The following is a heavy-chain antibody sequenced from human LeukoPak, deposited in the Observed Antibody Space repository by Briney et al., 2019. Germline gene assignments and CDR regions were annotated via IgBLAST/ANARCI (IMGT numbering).Heavy chain of an antibody. J-gene: IGHJ5*02. V-gene: IGHV4-59*01. CDR3: RREAYSYSNGCWFDH. CDR1: GGSIGRYY. CDR2: MYFSGS. D-gene: IGHD5-18*01. Sequence: PSDTLSLTCTLSGGSIGRYYWSWIRQSPGKGLEWVGSMYFSGSNYNPSFKSRFIISVDTPKNQLSLKLAPVTAAAPAVNSWRREAYSYSNGCWFDHWGQGTLVTVSS.